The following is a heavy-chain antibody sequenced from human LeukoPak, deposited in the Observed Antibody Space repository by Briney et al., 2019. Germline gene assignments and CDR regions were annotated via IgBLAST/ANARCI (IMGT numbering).Heavy chain of an antibody. Sequence: SETLSLTCTVSGGSISFYYWNWIRQPAGKGLEWIGRIYPGGGTNYNPSLKSRVTISVDTSKNQFSLKLSSVTAADTAVYYCARLPPSSYDSSGYSSYWGQGTLVTVSS. CDR2: IYPGGGT. CDR1: GGSISFYY. J-gene: IGHJ4*02. D-gene: IGHD3-22*01. V-gene: IGHV4-4*07. CDR3: ARLPPSSYDSSGYSSY.